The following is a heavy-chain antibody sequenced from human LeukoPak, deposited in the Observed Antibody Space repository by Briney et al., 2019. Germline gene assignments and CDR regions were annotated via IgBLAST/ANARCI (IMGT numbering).Heavy chain of an antibody. D-gene: IGHD6-19*01. CDR2: INHSGST. Sequence: KASETLSLTCAVYGGSFSGYYWSWIRQPPGKGLEWIGEINHSGSTNYNPSLKSRVTISVDTSKNQFSLKLSSVTAADTAVYYCARGSSSGWSGQPFDYWGQGTLVTVSS. CDR3: ARGSSSGWSGQPFDY. V-gene: IGHV4-34*01. CDR1: GGSFSGYY. J-gene: IGHJ4*02.